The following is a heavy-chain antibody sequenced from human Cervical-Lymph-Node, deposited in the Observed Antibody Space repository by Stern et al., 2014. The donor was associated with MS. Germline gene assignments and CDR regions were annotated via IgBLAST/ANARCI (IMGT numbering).Heavy chain of an antibody. CDR3: ARRIAAVGTEFDY. Sequence: QVQLQQWGAGLLKSSETLSLTCGVYGGSFSGYYWSWIRQPPGKGLEWIGDINHSGSTHSHPPLKSRVTISIDTSKNQFSLKLSSVTAADTGVYYCARRIAAVGTEFDYWGQGTLVTVSS. J-gene: IGHJ4*02. V-gene: IGHV4-34*01. CDR2: INHSGST. D-gene: IGHD6-13*01. CDR1: GGSFSGYY.